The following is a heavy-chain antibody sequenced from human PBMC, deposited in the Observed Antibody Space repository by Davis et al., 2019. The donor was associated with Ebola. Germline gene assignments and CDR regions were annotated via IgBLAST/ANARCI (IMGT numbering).Heavy chain of an antibody. CDR1: GFTFSSYA. V-gene: IGHV3-64D*06. CDR3: VTQLWFGN. Sequence: GESLKISCSASGFTFSSYAMHWVRQAPGKGLEYVSAISSNGGTTYYADSVKGRFSISRDNPKNMLYLQMSSLRAEDTAVYYCVTQLWFGNWGQGTLVTVSS. D-gene: IGHD3-10*01. J-gene: IGHJ4*02. CDR2: ISSNGGTT.